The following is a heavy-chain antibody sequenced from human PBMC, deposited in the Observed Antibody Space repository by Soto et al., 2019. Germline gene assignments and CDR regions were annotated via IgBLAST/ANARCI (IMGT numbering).Heavy chain of an antibody. CDR3: ASVTLVRPYSYYGMDV. Sequence: QVQLVQSGAEVKKTGASVKVSCKVSGYTLTELSMHWVRQAPGKGLEWMGGFDPEDGETIYAQKFQGRVTMTEYTSTDTAYMELSSLRSENTAVYYCASVTLVRPYSYYGMDVWGQGTTVTVSS. D-gene: IGHD6-6*01. J-gene: IGHJ6*02. V-gene: IGHV1-24*01. CDR2: FDPEDGET. CDR1: GYTLTELS.